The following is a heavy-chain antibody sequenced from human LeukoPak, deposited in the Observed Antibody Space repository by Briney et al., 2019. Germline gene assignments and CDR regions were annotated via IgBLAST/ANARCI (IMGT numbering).Heavy chain of an antibody. CDR3: ARLYIGGYSRSTNYNWFDP. Sequence: SETLSLTCAVSGGSIGSGGYSWSWIRQPPGKGLEWIGYIYHDGSTYYNSSLKSRLSMTVDKSKNQFSLKLTSLTPADTAVYYCARLYIGGYSRSTNYNWFDPWGQGTLVTVSS. V-gene: IGHV4-30-2*01. D-gene: IGHD6-13*01. CDR2: IYHDGST. CDR1: GGSIGSGGYS. J-gene: IGHJ5*02.